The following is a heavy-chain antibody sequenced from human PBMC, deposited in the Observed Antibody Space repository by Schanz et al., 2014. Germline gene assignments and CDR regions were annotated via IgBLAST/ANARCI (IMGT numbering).Heavy chain of an antibody. D-gene: IGHD6-6*01. J-gene: IGHJ6*02. CDR1: GFTFSSYA. CDR3: AKGRGGTSSEGLDQYYGMDV. CDR2: ISGSGGSA. Sequence: EVQLVESGGCLVQPGGSLRLSCAASGFTFSSYAMSWVRQAPGKGLEWVSHISGSGGSAYYADSVKGRLTISRDNSKNTLYLQMNSLRGEDTAVYFCAKGRGGTSSEGLDQYYGMDVWGQGTTVTVSS. V-gene: IGHV3-23*04.